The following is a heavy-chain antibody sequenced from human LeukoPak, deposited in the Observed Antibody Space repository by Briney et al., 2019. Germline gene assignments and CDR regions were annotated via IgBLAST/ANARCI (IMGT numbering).Heavy chain of an antibody. V-gene: IGHV3-30-3*01. CDR3: ARDLGASGSPRDWYYFDN. Sequence: EGSLRLSCAASGSIFSSYAMHWVRQAPGSGLEWVAVISYDGSSKYYADSVKGRFSISRANAKNTLYLYMNSLRVEDTAIYYCARDLGASGSPRDWYYFDNWGQGTLVTVSS. J-gene: IGHJ4*02. D-gene: IGHD1-26*01. CDR2: ISYDGSSK. CDR1: GSIFSSYA.